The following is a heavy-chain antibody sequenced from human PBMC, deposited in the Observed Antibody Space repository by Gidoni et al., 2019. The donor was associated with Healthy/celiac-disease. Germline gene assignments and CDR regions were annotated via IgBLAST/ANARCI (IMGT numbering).Heavy chain of an antibody. Sequence: EVQLVESGGGLVKPGGSLRLSCSASGFTFSNAWMSWVRQAPGKGLEWVGRIKSKTDGGKTDYAAPVKGRFTISRDDSKNTLYLQMNSLKTEDTAVYYCTTDLAPHYYYYGMDVWGQGTTVTVSS. J-gene: IGHJ6*02. CDR1: GFTFSNAW. CDR3: TTDLAPHYYYYGMDV. CDR2: IKSKTDGGKT. V-gene: IGHV3-15*01.